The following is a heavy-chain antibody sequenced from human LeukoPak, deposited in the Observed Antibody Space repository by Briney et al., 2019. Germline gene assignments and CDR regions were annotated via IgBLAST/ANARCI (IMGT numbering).Heavy chain of an antibody. J-gene: IGHJ4*02. CDR2: ISYDGSNK. CDR3: ARSGFNWNFLAGY. D-gene: IGHD1-7*01. CDR1: GFTFSSYA. Sequence: GGSLRLSCAASGFTFSSYAMHWVRQAPGKGLEWVAVISYDGSNKYYADSAKGRFTISRDNSKNTLYLQMNSLRAEDTAVYYCARSGFNWNFLAGYWGQGTLVTVSS. V-gene: IGHV3-30-3*01.